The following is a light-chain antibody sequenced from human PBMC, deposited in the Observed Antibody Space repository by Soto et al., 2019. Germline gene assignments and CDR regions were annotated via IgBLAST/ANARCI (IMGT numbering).Light chain of an antibody. V-gene: IGLV2-8*01. Sequence: QSALTQPPSASGSPGQSVAISLTGTSSDVGGYNYVSWYQQHPGKAPKLMIYEVSKRPSGVPDRFSGSKSGNTASLTVSGLQAEDEADYYCSSYAGSNNLFGGGTKLTVL. CDR2: EVS. J-gene: IGLJ2*01. CDR3: SSYAGSNNL. CDR1: SSDVGGYNY.